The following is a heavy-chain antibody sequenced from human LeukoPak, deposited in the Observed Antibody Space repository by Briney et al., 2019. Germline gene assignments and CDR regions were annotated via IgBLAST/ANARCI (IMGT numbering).Heavy chain of an antibody. V-gene: IGHV4-59*01. CDR2: IYYSGST. D-gene: IGHD6-13*01. CDR3: ARYSRRFSPQLVVDY. J-gene: IGHJ4*02. Sequence: SETLSLTCTVSGGSISSYYWSWIRQPPGKGLEWIGYIYYSGSTNYNPSLKSRVTISVDTSKNQFSLKLSSVTAADTAVYYCARYSRRFSPQLVVDYWGQGTLVTVSS. CDR1: GGSISSYY.